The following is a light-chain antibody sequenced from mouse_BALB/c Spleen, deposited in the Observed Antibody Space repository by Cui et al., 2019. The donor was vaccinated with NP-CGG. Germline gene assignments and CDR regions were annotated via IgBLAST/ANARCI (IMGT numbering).Light chain of an antibody. V-gene: IGLV1*01. CDR2: GTN. Sequence: QAVVTQESALTTSPGETVTLNCRSSTGAVTTSNDANWVQEKPDHLFTGLIGGTNNRAPGVPARFSGSLIGDKAALTITGAQTEDEAIYFCALWYSNHWVFGGGTKLTVL. J-gene: IGLJ1*01. CDR1: TGAVTTSND. CDR3: ALWYSNHWV.